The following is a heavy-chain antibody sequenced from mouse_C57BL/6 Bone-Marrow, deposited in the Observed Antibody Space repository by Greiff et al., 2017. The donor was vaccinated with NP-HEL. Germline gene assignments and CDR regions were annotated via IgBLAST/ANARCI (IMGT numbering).Heavy chain of an antibody. J-gene: IGHJ3*01. CDR2: IYPRSGNT. Sequence: QVQLQQSGAELARPGASVKLSCKASGYTFTSYGISWVKQRTGQGLEWIGEIYPRSGNTYYNEKFKGQATLTADKSSSTASMELRSLTSEDSAVYFCDLRLRPAWCAYWGQGTLVTVSA. CDR3: DLRLRPAWCAY. V-gene: IGHV1-81*01. D-gene: IGHD3-2*02. CDR1: GYTFTSYG.